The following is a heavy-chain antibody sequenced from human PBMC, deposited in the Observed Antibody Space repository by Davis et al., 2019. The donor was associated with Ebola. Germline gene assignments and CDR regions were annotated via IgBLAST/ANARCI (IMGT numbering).Heavy chain of an antibody. D-gene: IGHD1-26*01. CDR1: AYTFTSYD. V-gene: IGHV1-8*01. J-gene: IGHJ4*02. CDR3: AGGTRVGDY. CDR2: INPNSGNT. Sequence: AASVKVSCNASAYTFTSYDINWVRQATGQGLEWRGWINPNSGNTGYAQKFQGRVTMTRDTSVSTAYMELSSLRSEDTAVYYCAGGTRVGDYWGQGTLVTVSS.